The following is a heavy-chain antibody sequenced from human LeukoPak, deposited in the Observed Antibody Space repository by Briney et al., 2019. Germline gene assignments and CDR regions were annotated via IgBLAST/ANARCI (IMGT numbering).Heavy chain of an antibody. J-gene: IGHJ4*02. CDR1: GGSFSGYY. V-gene: IGHV4-34*01. CDR3: ARTHFPRGYFDY. Sequence: PSETLSLTCAVYGGSFSGYYWSWIRQPPGKGLEWIGEINHSGSTNYNPSLKSRVTISVDTSKNQFSLKLSSVTAADTAVYYCARTHFPRGYFDYWGPGTLVTVSS. CDR2: INHSGST.